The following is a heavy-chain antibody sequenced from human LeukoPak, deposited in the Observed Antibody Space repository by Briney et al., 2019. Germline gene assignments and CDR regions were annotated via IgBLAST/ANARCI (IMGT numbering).Heavy chain of an antibody. CDR1: GYTFTGYY. CDR3: ARDLRRWELPY. D-gene: IGHD1-26*01. Sequence: GASVKVSCKASGYTFTGYYMHWVRQAPGQGLEWMGWINPNSGGTKYAQNFQGRVTMTRDTSISTAYMELSRLRSDDTAVYYCARDLRRWELPYWGQGTLVTVSS. V-gene: IGHV1-2*02. CDR2: INPNSGGT. J-gene: IGHJ4*02.